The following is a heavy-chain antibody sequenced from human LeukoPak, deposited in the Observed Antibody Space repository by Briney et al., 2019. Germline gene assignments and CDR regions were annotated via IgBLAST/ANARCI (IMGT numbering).Heavy chain of an antibody. CDR1: GDSISSYY. CDR2: IYSSGST. J-gene: IGHJ4*02. D-gene: IGHD7-27*01. CDR3: ARGRDWGRNFDY. Sequence: SETLSLTCTVSGDSISSYYWSWIRQSPGKGLEWIGYIYSSGSTNYKPSLKSRVTISVDTSKKQFSLNLSSVTAADTAVYYCARGRDWGRNFDYWGQGTLVTVSS. V-gene: IGHV4-59*01.